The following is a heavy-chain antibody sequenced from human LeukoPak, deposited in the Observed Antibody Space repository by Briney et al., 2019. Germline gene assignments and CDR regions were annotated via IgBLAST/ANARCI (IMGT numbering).Heavy chain of an antibody. V-gene: IGHV1-69*05. CDR1: GGTFSSYA. J-gene: IGHJ5*02. D-gene: IGHD3-3*01. CDR3: ARVPTIFGGTNWFDP. Sequence: SVKVSCKASGGTFSSYAISWVRQAPGQGLEWMGGIIPIFGTANYAQKFQGRVTITTDESTSTAYMVLSSLRSEDTAVYYCARVPTIFGGTNWFDPWGQGTLVTVSS. CDR2: IIPIFGTA.